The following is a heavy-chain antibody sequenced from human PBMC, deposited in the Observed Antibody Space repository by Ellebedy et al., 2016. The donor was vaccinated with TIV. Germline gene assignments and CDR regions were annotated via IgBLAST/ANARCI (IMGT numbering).Heavy chain of an antibody. CDR1: GGSISSGGYY. V-gene: IGHV4-31*03. D-gene: IGHD3-10*01. CDR2: IYYSGST. CDR3: ARDKPWFGELKAGWFGP. Sequence: LRLXXTVSGGSISSGGYYWSWIRQHPGKGLEWIGYIYYSGSTYYNPSLKSRVTISVDTSKNQFSLKLSSVTAADTAVYYCARDKPWFGELKAGWFGPWGQGTLVTVSS. J-gene: IGHJ5*02.